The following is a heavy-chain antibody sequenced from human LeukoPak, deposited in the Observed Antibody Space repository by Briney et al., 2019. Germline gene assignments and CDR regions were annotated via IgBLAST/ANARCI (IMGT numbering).Heavy chain of an antibody. Sequence: SETLSLTCTVSGGSISSSTYYWGWIRQPPGKGLEWIGTIYYSGSTNYNPSLKSRVTISVDTSKNQFSLKLSSVTAADTAVYYCARVRASPRNWPPTPPRYYFDYWGQGTLVTVSS. D-gene: IGHD1-1*01. CDR1: GGSISSSTYY. CDR2: IYYSGST. J-gene: IGHJ4*02. CDR3: ARVRASPRNWPPTPPRYYFDY. V-gene: IGHV4-39*07.